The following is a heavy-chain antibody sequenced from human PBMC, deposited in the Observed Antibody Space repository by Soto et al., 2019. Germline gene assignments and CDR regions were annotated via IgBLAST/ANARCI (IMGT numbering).Heavy chain of an antibody. Sequence: QVQLVQSGAEVKKPGASVKVSCKASGYPFTTYYMHWVRQAPGQGLEWMGITNPSGGSTTYAQKFQGRVIMTRDTSTSTLYMELTSLRSEDTAVYYCARDTIYYNTTDYSFDYWGQGTLVTVSS. J-gene: IGHJ4*02. CDR1: GYPFTTYY. CDR3: ARDTIYYNTTDYSFDY. V-gene: IGHV1-46*03. CDR2: TNPSGGST. D-gene: IGHD3-22*01.